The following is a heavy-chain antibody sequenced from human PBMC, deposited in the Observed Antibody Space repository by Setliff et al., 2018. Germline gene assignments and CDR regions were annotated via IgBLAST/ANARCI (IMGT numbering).Heavy chain of an antibody. V-gene: IGHV1-18*04. Sequence: GASVKVSCKASGYTFAGYYMHWVRQAPGQGFEWMGWISAYSFKTTYPQKFLDRVTVTTDTSATTAYMELKNLRSDDTAVYYCARINFYVSSGYYYAPDFWGQGTLVTVSS. CDR3: ARINFYVSSGYYYAPDF. J-gene: IGHJ4*02. D-gene: IGHD3-22*01. CDR2: ISAYSFKT. CDR1: GYTFAGYY.